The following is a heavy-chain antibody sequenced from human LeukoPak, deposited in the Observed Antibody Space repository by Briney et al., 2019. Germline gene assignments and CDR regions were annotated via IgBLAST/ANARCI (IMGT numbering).Heavy chain of an antibody. CDR3: ATDRLEIYALHI. D-gene: IGHD1-1*01. CDR1: GGTFSSYA. V-gene: IGHV1-69*05. Sequence: GASVKVSCKASGGTFSSYAISWVRQAPGQGLEWMGGIIPIFGTANYAQKFQGRVTITTDESTSTAYMELSSLTSADTAVYYCATDRLEIYALHIWGQGTVVTVSS. J-gene: IGHJ3*02. CDR2: IIPIFGTA.